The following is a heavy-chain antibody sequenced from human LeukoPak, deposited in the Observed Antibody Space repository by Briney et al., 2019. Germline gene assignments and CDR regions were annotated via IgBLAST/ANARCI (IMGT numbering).Heavy chain of an antibody. CDR3: ARVRIVVSWEGYYYMDV. V-gene: IGHV1-2*02. CDR1: GYTFTGYY. J-gene: IGHJ6*03. Sequence: GASVKVSCKASGYTFTGYYMHWVRQAPGQGLEWMGWINPNSGGTNYAQKFQGRVTMTRDTSISTAYMELSRLRSDDTAVYYCARVRIVVSWEGYYYMDVWGKGTTVTVSS. CDR2: INPNSGGT. D-gene: IGHD1-26*01.